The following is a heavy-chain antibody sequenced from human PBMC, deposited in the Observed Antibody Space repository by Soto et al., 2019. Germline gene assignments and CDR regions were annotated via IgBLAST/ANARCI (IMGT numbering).Heavy chain of an antibody. J-gene: IGHJ6*02. D-gene: IGHD5-18*01. CDR3: ASNQKGPYTGMDV. Sequence: ASVKVSCKASGYIFTNYDMHWVRQAPGQRLEWMGRIIGGNGDTKYSQKFQDRVTFTRDTSASTAYMDLSSLTSEDPAVYYCASNQKGPYTGMDVWGQGTTVTVSS. CDR1: GYIFTNYD. V-gene: IGHV1-3*01. CDR2: IIGGNGDT.